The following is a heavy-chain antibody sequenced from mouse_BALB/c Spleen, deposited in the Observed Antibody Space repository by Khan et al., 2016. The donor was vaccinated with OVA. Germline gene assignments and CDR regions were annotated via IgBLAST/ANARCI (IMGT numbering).Heavy chain of an antibody. J-gene: IGHJ3*01. CDR1: GFNIKDYY. V-gene: IGHV14-1*02. Sequence: VQLKESGTELVRPGALVKLSCKTSGFNIKDYYMHWVKQRPEQGLEWIGWIDPENGNSIYDPKFQGKASLTADTSSNTAYLQLSSLTSEDTAVYYCGRGGFSPWFAYWGQGTLVAVSA. CDR2: IDPENGNS. CDR3: GRGGFSPWFAY. D-gene: IGHD1-1*02.